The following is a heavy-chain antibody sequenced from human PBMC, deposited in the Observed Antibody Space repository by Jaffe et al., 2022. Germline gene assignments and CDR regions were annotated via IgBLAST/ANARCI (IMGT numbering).Heavy chain of an antibody. CDR1: GYSISSGYY. D-gene: IGHD2-15*01. J-gene: IGHJ4*02. CDR3: ARIPGGSYFDY. V-gene: IGHV4-38-2*01. Sequence: QVQLQESGPGLVKPSETLSLTCAVSGYSISSGYYWGWIRQPPGKGLEWIGSIYHSGSTYYNPSLKSRVTISVDTSKNQFSLKLSSVTAADTAVYYCARIPGGSYFDYWGQGTLVTVSS. CDR2: IYHSGST.